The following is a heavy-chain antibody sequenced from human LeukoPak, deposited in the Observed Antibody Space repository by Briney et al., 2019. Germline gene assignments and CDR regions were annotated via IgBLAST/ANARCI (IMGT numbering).Heavy chain of an antibody. V-gene: IGHV4-4*09. CDR2: IYTSGST. Sequence: PSETLSLTCSVSDDSFSTHYWTWIRQPPGKGLEWIGYIYTSGSTNYNPSLKSRVTISVDTSKNQFSLKLSSVTAADTAVYYCARQGSLWFGELTAFDPWGQGTLVTVSS. CDR1: DDSFSTHY. J-gene: IGHJ5*02. CDR3: ARQGSLWFGELTAFDP. D-gene: IGHD3-10*01.